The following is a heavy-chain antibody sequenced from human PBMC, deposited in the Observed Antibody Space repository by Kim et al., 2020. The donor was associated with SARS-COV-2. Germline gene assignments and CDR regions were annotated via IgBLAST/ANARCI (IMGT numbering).Heavy chain of an antibody. V-gene: IGHV3-21*01. D-gene: IGHD1-1*01. CDR2: ISSSSSYI. CDR1: GFTFSSYS. Sequence: GGSLRLSCAASGFTFSSYSMNWVRQAPGKGLEWVSSISSSSSYIYYADSVKGRFTISRDNAKNSLYLQMNSLRAEDTAVYYCARGVRLEIYYYYYMDVWAKGPRSPSP. CDR3: ARGVRLEIYYYYYMDV. J-gene: IGHJ6*03.